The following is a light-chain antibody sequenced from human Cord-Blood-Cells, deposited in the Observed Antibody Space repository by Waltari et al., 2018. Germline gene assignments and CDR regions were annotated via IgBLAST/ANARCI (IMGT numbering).Light chain of an antibody. J-gene: IGKJ2*01. CDR1: QSVLYSSNNKNY. CDR3: QQYYSTHT. V-gene: IGKV4-1*01. Sequence: DIVMTQSPDSLAVSLGERATINCKSSQSVLYSSNNKNYLAWYQQKPGQPPKLLIYWASTRESGVPDRFSGSGSGTDFTLTISSPQAEDVAVYYCQQYYSTHTFGQGTKLEIK. CDR2: WAS.